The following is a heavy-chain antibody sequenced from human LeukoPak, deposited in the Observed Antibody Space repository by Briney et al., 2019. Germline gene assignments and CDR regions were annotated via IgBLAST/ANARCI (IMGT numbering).Heavy chain of an antibody. CDR3: AREGGWATTANDY. D-gene: IGHD1-1*01. J-gene: IGHJ4*02. CDR2: ISGSGSTI. Sequence: GGSLRLSCTASGFTFSTYEMDWVRQAPGKGLEWVSYISGSGSTIYYADSVKGRFTISRDNAKNSLYLQMSSLRAEDTALYYCAREGGWATTANDYWGQGTLVTVSS. V-gene: IGHV3-48*03. CDR1: GFTFSTYE.